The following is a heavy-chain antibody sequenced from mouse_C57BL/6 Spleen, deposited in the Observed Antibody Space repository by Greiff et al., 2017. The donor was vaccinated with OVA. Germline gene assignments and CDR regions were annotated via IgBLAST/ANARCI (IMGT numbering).Heavy chain of an antibody. V-gene: IGHV1-53*01. Sequence: QVQLQQPGTELVKPGASVKLSCKASGYTFTSYWMHWVKQRPGQGLEWIGNINPSNGGTNYNEQFKSKATLTVDKSSSTAYMQLSSLTSEDSAVYDCARGMVTRAMDYWGQGTSVTVSS. D-gene: IGHD2-2*01. CDR3: ARGMVTRAMDY. CDR2: INPSNGGT. J-gene: IGHJ4*01. CDR1: GYTFTSYW.